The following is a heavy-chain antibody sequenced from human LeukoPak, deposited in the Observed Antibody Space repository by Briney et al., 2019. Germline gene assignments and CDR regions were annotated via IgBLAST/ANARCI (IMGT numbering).Heavy chain of an antibody. CDR3: ARGDLWLGH. J-gene: IGHJ4*02. D-gene: IGHD3-10*01. CDR1: GFIFSSYW. CDR2: IKSDGSEE. V-gene: IGHV3-7*01. Sequence: GGSLRLSCATSGFIFSSYWMCWVRRAPGKGLEWVANIKSDGSEEYYGDSVKGRFTISRDNAKNSLYLQMNSLRVEDTAVYYCARGDLWLGHWGQGSLVTVSS.